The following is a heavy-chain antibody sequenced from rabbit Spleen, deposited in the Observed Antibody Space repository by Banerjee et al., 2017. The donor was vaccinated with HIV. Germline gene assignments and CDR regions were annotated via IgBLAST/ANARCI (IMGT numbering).Heavy chain of an antibody. CDR2: MDGGTSGST. J-gene: IGHJ6*01. D-gene: IGHD1-1*01. V-gene: IGHV1S45*01. CDR1: GFTISSSYY. Sequence: QEQLVESGGGLVQPEGSLALTCKASGFTISSSYYMCWVRQAPGKGLEWIGCMDGGTSGSTYYASWAKGRFTISKTSSTTVTLQMTSLTAADTATYFCARDTSSSFSSYGMDLWGQGTLVTVS. CDR3: ARDTSSSFSSYGMDL.